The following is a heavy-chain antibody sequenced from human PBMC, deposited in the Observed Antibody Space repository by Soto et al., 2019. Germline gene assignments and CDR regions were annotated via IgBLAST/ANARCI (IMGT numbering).Heavy chain of an antibody. Sequence: EVQLLESGGGLVQPGGSLRLSCAASGFTFSSYAMSWVRQAPGKGLEWVSALSGSGGSTYYADSVKGRFTISRDNSKNTLYLQMNSLRAEDTAVYYCAKGLYSSSWYVDYGMDVWGQGTTVTVSS. CDR3: AKGLYSSSWYVDYGMDV. D-gene: IGHD6-13*01. CDR2: LSGSGGST. V-gene: IGHV3-23*01. J-gene: IGHJ6*02. CDR1: GFTFSSYA.